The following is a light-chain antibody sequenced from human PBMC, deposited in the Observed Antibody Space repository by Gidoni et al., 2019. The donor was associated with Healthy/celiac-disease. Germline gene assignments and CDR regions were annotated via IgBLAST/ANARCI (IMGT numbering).Light chain of an antibody. V-gene: IGLV3-10*01. CDR3: YSTDSSGNH. CDR1: ALPKKY. CDR2: EDS. Sequence: SYELTQPPSVSVSPGQTARITCSGDALPKKYPYWYQQKSGQAPVLVIYEDSKRPSGIPERFSGSSSGTMATLTISGAQVEDEADYYCYSTDSSGNHFGGGTKLTVL. J-gene: IGLJ2*01.